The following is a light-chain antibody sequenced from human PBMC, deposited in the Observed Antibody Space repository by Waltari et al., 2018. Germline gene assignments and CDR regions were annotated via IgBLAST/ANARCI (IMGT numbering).Light chain of an antibody. Sequence: DVVMTQTPLSLSVTPGQPASISCKSGQSLLQTNGKTYFYWYLQKPGQSPQLLMYEVSSRISGVPDRFSGSGSGTDVTLKISRVEAEDVGIYYCMQSTHIPYTFGQGTKLEIK. CDR1: QSLLQTNGKTY. CDR3: MQSTHIPYT. CDR2: EVS. V-gene: IGKV2-29*02. J-gene: IGKJ2*01.